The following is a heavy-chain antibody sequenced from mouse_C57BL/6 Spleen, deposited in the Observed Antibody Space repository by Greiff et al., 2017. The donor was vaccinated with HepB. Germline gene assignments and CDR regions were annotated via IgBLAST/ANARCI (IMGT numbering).Heavy chain of an antibody. CDR3: ASSTMVTTDWFAY. J-gene: IGHJ3*01. Sequence: EVHLVESGGGLVKPGGSLKLSCAASGFTFSSYAMSWVRQTPEKRLEWVATISDGGSYTYYPDNVKGRFTISRDNAKNNLYLQMSHLKSEDTAMYYCASSTMVTTDWFAYWGQGTLVTVSA. V-gene: IGHV5-4*01. CDR2: ISDGGSYT. CDR1: GFTFSSYA. D-gene: IGHD2-2*01.